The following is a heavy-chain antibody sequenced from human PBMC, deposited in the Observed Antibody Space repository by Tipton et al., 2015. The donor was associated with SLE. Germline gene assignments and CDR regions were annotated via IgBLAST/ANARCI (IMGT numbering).Heavy chain of an antibody. CDR1: GGSISSSYYY. Sequence: GLVKPSETLSLTCTVSGGSISSSYYYWTWIRQPPGKGLEWIGYIYDSGDTYYNPSLKSRVTISLDTSKNQFSLRLNSVTAADTAVYYCARDLRAVAGRWYYYYMDVWGKGTTVTVSS. CDR2: IYDSGDT. V-gene: IGHV4-30-4*08. CDR3: ARDLRAVAGRWYYYYMDV. D-gene: IGHD6-19*01. J-gene: IGHJ6*03.